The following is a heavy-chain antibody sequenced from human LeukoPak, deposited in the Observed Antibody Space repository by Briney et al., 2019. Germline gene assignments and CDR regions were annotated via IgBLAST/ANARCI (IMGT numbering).Heavy chain of an antibody. D-gene: IGHD6-19*01. V-gene: IGHV3-7*01. Sequence: GGSLRLSCVASGFPFDIYWMSWVRQGPGKGLEWVANIKSDGSEEYYADSVKGRLTVSRDNAKDSLFLQMNRLRVEDTAVYYCAKEKTVAGWYFDLWGRGTLVTVSS. J-gene: IGHJ2*01. CDR3: AKEKTVAGWYFDL. CDR1: GFPFDIYW. CDR2: IKSDGSEE.